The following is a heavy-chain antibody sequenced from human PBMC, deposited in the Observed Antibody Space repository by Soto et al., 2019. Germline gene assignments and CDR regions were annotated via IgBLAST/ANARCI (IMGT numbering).Heavy chain of an antibody. Sequence: EVQLLESGGGLVQPGGSLRLSCAASGFSFSTYAMSWVRXXXXXXXXXXXTVGRGDSTFYADSVRGRFTISRDNAKNSLYLXXXXLXXXXXXXXXXXXXXXXXXXXXXXXXXXYXXQGTLVTVSS. CDR3: XXXXXXXXXXXXXXXXXY. J-gene: IGHJ4*02. CDR2: VGRGDST. V-gene: IGHV3-23*01. CDR1: GFSFSTYA.